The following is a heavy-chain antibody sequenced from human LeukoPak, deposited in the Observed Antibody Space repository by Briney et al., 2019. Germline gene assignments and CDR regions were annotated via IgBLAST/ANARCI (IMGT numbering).Heavy chain of an antibody. Sequence: ASVKVSCKASGYTFTGYYMHWVRQAPGQGLEWMGWINPNSGGTNYAQKFQGRVTMTRDTSISTAYMELSRLRSDDTAVYYCARGGPGIAVAGSHFDAFDIWGQGTMVTVSS. D-gene: IGHD6-19*01. CDR3: ARGGPGIAVAGSHFDAFDI. CDR2: INPNSGGT. V-gene: IGHV1-2*02. CDR1: GYTFTGYY. J-gene: IGHJ3*02.